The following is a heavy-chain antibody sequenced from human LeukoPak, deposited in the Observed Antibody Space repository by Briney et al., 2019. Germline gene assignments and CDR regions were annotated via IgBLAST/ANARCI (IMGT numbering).Heavy chain of an antibody. CDR3: ARDRLAVAGTAYYYYDMDV. CDR1: GGSISSYY. D-gene: IGHD6-19*01. Sequence: SETLSLTCTVSGGSISSYYWSWIRQPPGKGLELIGYIYYTGSANYNPSLKSRVTISVDTSKNQFSLKLSSVTAADTAVYYCARDRLAVAGTAYYYYDMDVWGQGTTVTVSS. CDR2: IYYTGSA. V-gene: IGHV4-59*01. J-gene: IGHJ6*02.